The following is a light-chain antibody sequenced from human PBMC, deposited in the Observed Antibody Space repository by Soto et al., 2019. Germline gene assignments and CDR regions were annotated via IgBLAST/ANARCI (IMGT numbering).Light chain of an antibody. V-gene: IGKV3-20*01. J-gene: IGKJ4*01. Sequence: EIGLTQSPGTLSLSPGERATLSCRASQSVSSNHLAWYQQKPGQAPRLLIYGASTRASGIPDRFSGSGSGTDFTLTISRLEPEDLAVYYCQRYGSSPLTFGGGTKVDIK. CDR3: QRYGSSPLT. CDR1: QSVSSNH. CDR2: GAS.